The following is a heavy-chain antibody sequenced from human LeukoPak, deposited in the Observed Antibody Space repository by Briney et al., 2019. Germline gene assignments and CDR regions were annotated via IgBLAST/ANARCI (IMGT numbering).Heavy chain of an antibody. Sequence: GESLKISCKGSGYIFTSYWIGWVRQMPGKGLEWMGVIYPADSDTTYNPSFQGQVTISVDRSINTAYLQWSSLKASDTAMYYCARRCMSGYCSSGGPMDDYWGQGTLVTVSS. V-gene: IGHV5-51*01. D-gene: IGHD2-15*01. CDR1: GYIFTSYW. CDR3: ARRCMSGYCSSGGPMDDY. CDR2: IYPADSDT. J-gene: IGHJ4*02.